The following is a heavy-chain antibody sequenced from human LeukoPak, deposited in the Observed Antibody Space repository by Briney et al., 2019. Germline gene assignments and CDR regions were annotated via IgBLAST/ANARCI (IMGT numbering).Heavy chain of an antibody. J-gene: IGHJ4*02. D-gene: IGHD3-10*01. CDR2: ISAYNGNT. V-gene: IGHV1-18*01. CDR3: AGGSGSYPLYYFDY. CDR1: GYTFTSYG. Sequence: ASVKVSCKASGYTFTSYGISWVRQAPGQVLEWMGWISAYNGNTNYAQKLQGRVTMTTDTSTSTAYMELGSLRSDDTAVYYCAGGSGSYPLYYFDYWGQGTLVTVSS.